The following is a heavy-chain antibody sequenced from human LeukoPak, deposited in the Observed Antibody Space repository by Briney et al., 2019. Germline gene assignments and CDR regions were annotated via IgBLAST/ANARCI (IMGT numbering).Heavy chain of an antibody. Sequence: ASVKVSCKASGHTFTGYYMHWVRQAPGQGLEWMGWINPNSGGTNYAQKFQGRVTMTRDTSISTAYMELSRLRSDDTAVYYCARVRPYSSSWGVDYWGQGTLVTVSS. D-gene: IGHD6-13*01. CDR2: INPNSGGT. CDR1: GHTFTGYY. V-gene: IGHV1-2*02. CDR3: ARVRPYSSSWGVDY. J-gene: IGHJ4*02.